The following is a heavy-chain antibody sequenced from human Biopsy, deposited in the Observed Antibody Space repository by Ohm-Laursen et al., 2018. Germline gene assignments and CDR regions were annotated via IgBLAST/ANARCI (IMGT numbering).Heavy chain of an antibody. D-gene: IGHD2-8*01. CDR2: INCKTGAT. CDR1: SYTFTVYN. Sequence: GASVKASCKASSYTFTVYNIHWMRQAPGQGLEWLGYINCKTGATNYAQKFQGTVTMTRDTSISTAYLALGSLRSADTAIYYCARDPLNGHKHFDYWGQGSLVTVSS. CDR3: ARDPLNGHKHFDY. V-gene: IGHV1-2*02. J-gene: IGHJ4*02.